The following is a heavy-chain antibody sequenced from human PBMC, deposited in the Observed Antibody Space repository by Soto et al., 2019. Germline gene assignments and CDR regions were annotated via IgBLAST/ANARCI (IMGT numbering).Heavy chain of an antibody. Sequence: QVQLVESGGGVVQPGRSLRLSCAASGFTFSSYAMHWVRQAPGNGLEWVAVISYDGSNKYYADSVKGRFTISRDNSKNTLYLQMNSLRAEDTAVYYCARAGPAAADYWGQGTLVTVSS. V-gene: IGHV3-30-3*01. D-gene: IGHD6-25*01. CDR1: GFTFSSYA. CDR3: ARAGPAAADY. J-gene: IGHJ4*02. CDR2: ISYDGSNK.